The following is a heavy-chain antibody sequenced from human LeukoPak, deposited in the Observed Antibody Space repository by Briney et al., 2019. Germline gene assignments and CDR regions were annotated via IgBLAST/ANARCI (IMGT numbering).Heavy chain of an antibody. CDR2: LSGSGGST. CDR1: GFTFSSYV. V-gene: IGHV3-23*01. J-gene: IGHJ4*02. D-gene: IGHD4-17*01. Sequence: GGSLRLSCAASGFTFSSYVMGWVRQATGKGLEWVSALSGSGGSTSYAGSVRGRFTISRDNSKSTLYLQMNSLRAEDTAIYYCAKNFYGDYNVFFDYWGQGTLVTVSS. CDR3: AKNFYGDYNVFFDY.